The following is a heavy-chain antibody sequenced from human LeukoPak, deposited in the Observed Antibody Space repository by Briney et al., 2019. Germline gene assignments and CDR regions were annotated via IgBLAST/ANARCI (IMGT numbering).Heavy chain of an antibody. J-gene: IGHJ4*02. Sequence: GGSLRLSCAASGFTFSSYSMNWVRQAPGKGLEWVSYISSSSTVYYADSVKGRFTISRDNAKNSLYLQMNSLRDEDTAVYYCARGRPLLTRAPAIVGATVFDYWGQGTPVTVSS. D-gene: IGHD1-26*01. CDR2: ISSSSTV. V-gene: IGHV3-48*02. CDR1: GFTFSSYS. CDR3: ARGRPLLTRAPAIVGATVFDY.